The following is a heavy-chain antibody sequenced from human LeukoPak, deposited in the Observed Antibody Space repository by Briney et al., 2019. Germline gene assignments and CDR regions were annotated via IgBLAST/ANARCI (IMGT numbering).Heavy chain of an antibody. D-gene: IGHD2-2*01. CDR1: GYTFTSYD. CDR3: AGDGGYCSSTSCSAFDI. J-gene: IGHJ3*02. CDR2: MNPNSGNT. Sequence: ASVKVSCKASGYTFTSYDINWVRQSTGQGLEWMGWMNPNSGNTGYAQKFQGRVTMTRNTSISTAYMELSSLRSEDTAVYYCAGDGGYCSSTSCSAFDIWGQGTMVTVSS. V-gene: IGHV1-8*01.